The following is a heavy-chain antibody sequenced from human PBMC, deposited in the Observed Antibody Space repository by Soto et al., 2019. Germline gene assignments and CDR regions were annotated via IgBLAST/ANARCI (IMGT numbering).Heavy chain of an antibody. CDR2: IYYTGSA. J-gene: IGHJ5*02. CDR3: ARHLVVAATWGLNWFDP. CDR1: SGSISSSNYY. Sequence: PSETLSLTCTVASGSISSSNYYWGWIRQPPGKGLEWIGSIYYTGSAYHNPSLKSRVTISVDTSKNQFSLKLSSVTAADTAVYYCARHLVVAATWGLNWFDPWGQGTLVTVSS. D-gene: IGHD2-15*01. V-gene: IGHV4-39*01.